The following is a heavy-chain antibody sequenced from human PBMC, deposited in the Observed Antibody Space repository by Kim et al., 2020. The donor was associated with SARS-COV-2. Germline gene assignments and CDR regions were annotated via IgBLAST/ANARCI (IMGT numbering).Heavy chain of an antibody. D-gene: IGHD3-22*01. CDR1: GFTFSSYA. Sequence: GGSLRLSCAASGFTFSSYAMHWVRQAPGKGLEWVAVISYDGTNKYYADSVKGRFTISRDNSKNTLYLQMNSLRADDTAVYYCARNYRDSSGSCCKHWGQGTLVTVSS. CDR2: ISYDGTNK. V-gene: IGHV3-30*04. J-gene: IGHJ1*01. CDR3: ARNYRDSSGSCCKH.